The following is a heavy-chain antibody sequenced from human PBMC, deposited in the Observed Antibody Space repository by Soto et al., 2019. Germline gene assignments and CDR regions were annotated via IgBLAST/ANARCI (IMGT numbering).Heavy chain of an antibody. J-gene: IGHJ4*02. CDR2: ISGTGGST. CDR3: AKDRLGGNFDY. CDR1: GFTFNNYA. V-gene: IGHV3-23*01. Sequence: PGGSLRLSCAASGFTFNNYAMNWVRQAPGKGLELVATISGTGGSTYYADSVKGRFTISRDNSKNTLYLQMNSLRVEDTAVYYCAKDRLGGNFDYWGQGT.